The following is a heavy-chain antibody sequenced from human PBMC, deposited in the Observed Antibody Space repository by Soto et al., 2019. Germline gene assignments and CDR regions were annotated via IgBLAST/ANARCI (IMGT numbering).Heavy chain of an antibody. D-gene: IGHD5-12*01. CDR1: GYTFTSYA. V-gene: IGHV1-3*04. Sequence: QVPLVQSGAEVKKPGASVKVFCKATGYTFTSYAIQWVRQAPGQRLEWMGWINTGNGNTKYSQQFQGRVTINRDTSANIAYMDLSSLRSEDTALYYCARTTEIVVFPDYWGQGPQVTVSS. CDR2: INTGNGNT. J-gene: IGHJ4*02. CDR3: ARTTEIVVFPDY.